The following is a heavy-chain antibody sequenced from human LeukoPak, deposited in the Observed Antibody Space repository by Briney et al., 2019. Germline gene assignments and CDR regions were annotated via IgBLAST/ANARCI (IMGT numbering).Heavy chain of an antibody. J-gene: IGHJ4*02. CDR2: IFYSGTS. CDR1: RGSIDSTNYY. CDR3: ARAREIFGVVNPYDY. V-gene: IGHV4-39*07. Sequence: SETLSLTCSVSRGSIDSTNYYWAWIRQPPGKGLEWIGTIFYSGTSHSNPSLRSRVTISVDTSKNQFSLKLSSVTAADTAVYYCARAREIFGVVNPYDYWGQGTLVTVSS. D-gene: IGHD3-3*01.